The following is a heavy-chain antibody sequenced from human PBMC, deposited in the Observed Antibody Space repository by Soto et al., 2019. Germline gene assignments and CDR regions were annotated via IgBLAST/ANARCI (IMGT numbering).Heavy chain of an antibody. CDR2: INSGGST. J-gene: IGHJ4*02. CDR1: GFTVSNNY. Sequence: EVQLVETGGGLIQPGGSLRLSCAASGFTVSNNYMSWVRQAPGKGLEWVSLINSGGSTYYADSVKGRFTISRDNSKNTLYLQMNSLRAEYTAVYYCATYSSLDYWGQGTLVTGSS. D-gene: IGHD6-13*01. V-gene: IGHV3-53*02. CDR3: ATYSSLDY.